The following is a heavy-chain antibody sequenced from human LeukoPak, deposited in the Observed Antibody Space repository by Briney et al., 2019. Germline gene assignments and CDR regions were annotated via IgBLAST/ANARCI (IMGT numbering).Heavy chain of an antibody. J-gene: IGHJ4*02. Sequence: GGSLRLSCTASGFTFGDYAMSWFRQAPAKGLEWVAGISGGGANTHYADSVKGRFTISRDNSKNTLFLQMNSLRDEDTAIYYCSKWNGYGDYWGQGTLVTVSS. CDR3: SKWNGYGDY. CDR2: ISGGGANT. D-gene: IGHD1-1*01. CDR1: GFTFGDYA. V-gene: IGHV3-23*01.